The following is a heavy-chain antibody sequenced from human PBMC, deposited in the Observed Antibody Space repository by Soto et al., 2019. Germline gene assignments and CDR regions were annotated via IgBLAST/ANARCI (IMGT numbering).Heavy chain of an antibody. J-gene: IGHJ4*02. CDR3: ARYVTLDD. CDR2: ISGSGGDT. CDR1: GFTFRTYA. D-gene: IGHD3-16*01. Sequence: EAQLLESGGGLVQPGGSLRLSCAGYGFTFRTYAIHWVRQAPGMGLEWVSGISGSGGDTYHANSVKGRFTISRDKSKNTVYLQMNNLRVEDTALYYCARYVTLDDWGQRTMVTVAS. V-gene: IGHV3-23*01.